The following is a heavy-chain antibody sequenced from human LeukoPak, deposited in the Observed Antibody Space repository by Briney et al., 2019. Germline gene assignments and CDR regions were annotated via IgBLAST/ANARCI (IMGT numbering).Heavy chain of an antibody. Sequence: GGSLRLSCATSGFSFSDAWMNWVRQAPGEGLEWVGRIRRNSDGGTIDYAAPVKGRFALSRDDSKNTLYLHMSSLQTEDTAVYYCATDFYDTTWGQGTLVTVSS. D-gene: IGHD3-22*01. V-gene: IGHV3-15*07. CDR1: GFSFSDAW. CDR3: ATDFYDTT. J-gene: IGHJ5*02. CDR2: IRRNSDGGTI.